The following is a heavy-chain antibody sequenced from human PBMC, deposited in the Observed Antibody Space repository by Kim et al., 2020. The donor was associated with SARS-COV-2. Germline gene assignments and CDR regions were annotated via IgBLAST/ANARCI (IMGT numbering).Heavy chain of an antibody. Sequence: KGRFTISRDSSKNTLYLQMKSRRAEDTAVYYCAKERSAGIAAAGNYWGQGTLVTVSS. D-gene: IGHD6-13*01. J-gene: IGHJ4*02. V-gene: IGHV3-23*01. CDR3: AKERSAGIAAAGNY.